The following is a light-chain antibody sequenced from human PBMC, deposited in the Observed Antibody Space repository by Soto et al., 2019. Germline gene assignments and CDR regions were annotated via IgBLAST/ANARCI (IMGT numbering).Light chain of an antibody. CDR1: QSVGSW. V-gene: IGKV1-5*03. J-gene: IGKJ1*01. CDR2: KAS. CDR3: QQYSRYPWT. Sequence: QMTQSPSTLSASEGDRVTITCWASQSVGSWLAWHQQKPGRAPKVLVYKASNLQDGVPSRFSGSGSGTEFTLTISSLQPDEVATYVCQQYSRYPWTFGQGTKVEIK.